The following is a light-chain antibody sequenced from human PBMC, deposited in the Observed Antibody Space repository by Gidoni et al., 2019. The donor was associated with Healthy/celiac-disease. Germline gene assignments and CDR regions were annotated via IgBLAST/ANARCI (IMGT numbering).Light chain of an antibody. CDR1: QSVSSY. V-gene: IGKV3-11*01. CDR2: DAS. Sequence: EIVLTQSPATLSLSPGERATLSCRASQSVSSYLAWYQQKPGQARRLLIYDASNRATGIPARFSGSGSGTDFTLTICRLEPEDFAVYYWQQRSNWPLTFGPGTKVDIK. CDR3: QQRSNWPLT. J-gene: IGKJ3*01.